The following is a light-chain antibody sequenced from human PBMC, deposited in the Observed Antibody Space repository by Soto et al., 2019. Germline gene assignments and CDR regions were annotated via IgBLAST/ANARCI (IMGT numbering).Light chain of an antibody. V-gene: IGKV1-13*02. J-gene: IGKJ4*01. CDR2: DAS. CDR3: EQVNTGPLT. Sequence: ALQLTQSPSSLSASVGDRVTITCRASQGISSALAWYQQKPGKAPKLLIYDASSLESGVPSRFSGSGSGTDFTLTSSSLQPEDFATYYWEQVNTGPLTFGGGTKVEIK. CDR1: QGISSA.